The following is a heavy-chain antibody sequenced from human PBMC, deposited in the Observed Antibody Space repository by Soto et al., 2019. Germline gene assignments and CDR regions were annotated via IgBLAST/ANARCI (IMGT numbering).Heavy chain of an antibody. CDR1: GFTFSSYA. D-gene: IGHD2-15*01. CDR2: ISGSGGST. V-gene: IGHV3-23*01. J-gene: IGHJ6*02. Sequence: VQLLESGGGLVQPGGSLRLSCAASGFTFSSYAMSWVRQAPGKGLEWVSAISGSGGSTYYADSVKGRFTISRDNSKNTLYLQMNSLRAEDTAVYYCAKDREGYCSGGSCYGVYYYYGMDVWGQGTTVTVSS. CDR3: AKDREGYCSGGSCYGVYYYYGMDV.